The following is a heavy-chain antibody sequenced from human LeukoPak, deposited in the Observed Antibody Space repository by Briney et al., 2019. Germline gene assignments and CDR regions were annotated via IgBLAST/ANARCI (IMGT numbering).Heavy chain of an antibody. D-gene: IGHD6-13*01. CDR2: ISSSSSTI. Sequence: PGGSLRLSCAASGFTVSSNYMSWVRQAPGKGLEWVSYISSSSSTIYYADSVKGRFTISRDNAKNSLYLQMNSLRAEDTAVYYCARGGSSWEGVYYFDYWGQGTLVTVSS. V-gene: IGHV3-48*04. J-gene: IGHJ4*02. CDR1: GFTVSSNY. CDR3: ARGGSSWEGVYYFDY.